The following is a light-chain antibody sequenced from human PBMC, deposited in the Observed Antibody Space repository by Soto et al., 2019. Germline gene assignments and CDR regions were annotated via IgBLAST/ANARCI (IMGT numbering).Light chain of an antibody. V-gene: IGLV2-14*01. J-gene: IGLJ2*01. CDR2: DVS. CDR3: STYTSSSTIVV. Sequence: QSALTQPASVSGSPGQSITISCTGTSSDVGGYNYVSWYQQHPGKAPKLMIYDVSNRPSGVSNRFSASKSGNTASLTISGLQDEDEAAYYCSTYTSSSTIVVFGGGTQLTVL. CDR1: SSDVGGYNY.